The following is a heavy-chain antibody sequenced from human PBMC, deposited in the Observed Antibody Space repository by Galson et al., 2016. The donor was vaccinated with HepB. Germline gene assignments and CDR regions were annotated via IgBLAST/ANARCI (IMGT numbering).Heavy chain of an antibody. CDR3: AHRSWGSHLDY. V-gene: IGHV2-5*02. CDR2: IYWDDDE. J-gene: IGHJ4*02. CDR1: GFSLSTRGEG. Sequence: PALVKPTQTLTLTCTFSGFSLSTRGEGVGWIRQPPGKAPEWLALIYWDDDERYSPSPRSRLTIIKVTSKNQVVLKMTNMDPVDTATYYCAHRSWGSHLDYWGQGTLVTVSS. D-gene: IGHD3-16*01.